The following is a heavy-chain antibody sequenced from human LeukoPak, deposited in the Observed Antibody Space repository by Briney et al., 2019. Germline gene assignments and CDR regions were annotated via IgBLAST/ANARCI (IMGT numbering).Heavy chain of an antibody. CDR1: GGSISSYY. D-gene: IGHD6-13*01. CDR3: ARGAAAGKGDAFDI. Sequence: SETLSLTCTVSGGSISSYYWSWIRQPPGKGLEWIGYIYYSGSTNYNPSLKNRVTISVDTSKNQFSLKLSSVTAADTAVYYCARGAAAGKGDAFDIWGQGTMVTVSS. J-gene: IGHJ3*02. V-gene: IGHV4-59*01. CDR2: IYYSGST.